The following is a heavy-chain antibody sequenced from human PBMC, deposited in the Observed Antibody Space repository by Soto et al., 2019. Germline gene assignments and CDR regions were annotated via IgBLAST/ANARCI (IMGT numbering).Heavy chain of an antibody. V-gene: IGHV4-61*01. J-gene: IGHJ5*02. CDR2: IYYSGST. Sequence: LFLTCSVSGYSVSSCSSYWSWIRQPPGKGLEWIGYIYYSGSTNYNPSLKSRVSISLDTSKNQFSLNLNSLTAADTAVYYCARDSYSHLWPWGQGTLVTVSS. D-gene: IGHD4-4*01. CDR1: GYSVSSCSSY. CDR3: ARDSYSHLWP.